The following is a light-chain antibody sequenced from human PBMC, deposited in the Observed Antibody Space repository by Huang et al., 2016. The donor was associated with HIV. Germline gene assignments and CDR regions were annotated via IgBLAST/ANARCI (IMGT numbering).Light chain of an antibody. CDR1: PSSSRA. V-gene: IGKV3-11*01. CDR2: GAS. J-gene: IGKJ5*01. CDR3: QQRTHWIT. Sequence: EIVLTHSPATLSLSPGDRATLSCRASPSSSRALAWSQQKPGQAPSLLISGASNRATGVPARFSGSGSGTDFTLTISSLEPEDFAVYYCQQRTHWITFGQGSRLEIK.